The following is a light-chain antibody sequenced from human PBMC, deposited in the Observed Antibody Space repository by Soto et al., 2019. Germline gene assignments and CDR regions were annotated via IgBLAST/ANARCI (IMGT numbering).Light chain of an antibody. CDR3: QQYNNWPRT. Sequence: EIVMTQSPATLSVSPGERATISCRASQSVSSNLAWYQQKPGQAPRLLIYGASTRATGIPARFSGSGSGTEFTLTISSLQSGDFAVYYCQQYNNWPRTFGQGTKV. CDR1: QSVSSN. CDR2: GAS. J-gene: IGKJ1*01. V-gene: IGKV3-15*01.